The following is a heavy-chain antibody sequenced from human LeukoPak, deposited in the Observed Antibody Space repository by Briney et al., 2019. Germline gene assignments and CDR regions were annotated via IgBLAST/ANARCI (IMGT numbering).Heavy chain of an antibody. V-gene: IGHV4-4*02. CDR2: IYHSGST. J-gene: IGHJ3*02. CDR3: ARDKRRGSGSSDAFDI. Sequence: PSGTLSLTCAVSGGSISSSNWWSWVRQPPGKGLEWIWEIYHSGSTNYNPSLKSRVTISVDKSKNQFSLKLSSVTAADTAVYYCARDKRRGSGSSDAFDIWGQGTMVTVSS. CDR1: GGSISSSNW. D-gene: IGHD3-10*01.